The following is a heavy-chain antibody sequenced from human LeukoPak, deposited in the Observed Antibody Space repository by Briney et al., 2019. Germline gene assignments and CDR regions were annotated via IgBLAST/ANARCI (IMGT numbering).Heavy chain of an antibody. CDR2: ISAYNGNT. CDR1: GYTFTSYG. CDR3: ASSARNYDFWSGSDY. J-gene: IGHJ4*02. D-gene: IGHD3-3*01. V-gene: IGHV1-18*01. Sequence: ASVKVSCKASGYTFTSYGISWVRQAPGQGLEWMGWISAYNGNTNYAQKLQGRVTMTTDTSTSTAYMELRSLRSDDTAVYYCASSARNYDFWSGSDYWGQGTLVTVSS.